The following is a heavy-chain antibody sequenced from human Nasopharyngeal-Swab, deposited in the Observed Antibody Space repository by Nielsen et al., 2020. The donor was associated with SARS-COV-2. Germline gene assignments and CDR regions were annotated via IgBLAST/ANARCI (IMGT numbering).Heavy chain of an antibody. D-gene: IGHD6-13*01. V-gene: IGHV6-1*01. J-gene: IGHJ6*02. CDR3: ARDGIAAAGYYYYYYGMDV. Sequence: WIRQSPSRGLEWLGRTYYRSKWYNDYAVSVKSRITINPDTSKNQFSLQLNSVTPEDTAVYHCARDGIAAAGYYYYYYGMDVWGQGTTVTVSS. CDR2: TYYRSKWYN.